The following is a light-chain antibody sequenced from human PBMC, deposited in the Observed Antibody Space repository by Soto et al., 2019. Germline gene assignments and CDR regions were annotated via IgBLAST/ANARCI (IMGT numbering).Light chain of an antibody. V-gene: IGLV2-14*01. CDR1: SSDVGGYNY. CDR3: SSYTGSSTLFVV. J-gene: IGLJ2*01. Sequence: QSALTQPASVSGSPGQSITISCTGTSSDVGGYNYVSWYQQHPGKAPKLIIYEVTNRPSGVSNRFSGSKSGNTASLTISGLEAEDEADYYCSSYTGSSTLFVVFGGGTKVTVL. CDR2: EVT.